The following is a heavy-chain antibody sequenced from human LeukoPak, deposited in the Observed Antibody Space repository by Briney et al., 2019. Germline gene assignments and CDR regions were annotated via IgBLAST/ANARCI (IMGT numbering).Heavy chain of an antibody. CDR3: ARHRAPLSSYGGGRWFDP. D-gene: IGHD5-18*01. J-gene: IGHJ5*02. CDR1: VDSISSSSYY. CDR2: ICYSRST. Sequence: PSETLSLTCTLSVDSISSSSYYWGWIRQPPGKGLEWVGSICYSRSTYYHPSLKSRVTISVDTSKNQFSLKLGSVTAADTAVYYCARHRAPLSSYGGGRWFDPWGQGTVVTVSS. V-gene: IGHV4-39*01.